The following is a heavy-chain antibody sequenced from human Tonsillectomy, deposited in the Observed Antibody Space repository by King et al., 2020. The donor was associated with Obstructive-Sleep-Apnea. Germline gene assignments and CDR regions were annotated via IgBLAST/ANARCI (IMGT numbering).Heavy chain of an antibody. D-gene: IGHD6-19*01. CDR2: IGGSGSST. CDR3: AKEQSTVGGNGAFDI. V-gene: IGHV3-23*04. J-gene: IGHJ3*02. CDR1: GFTFSSYA. Sequence: VQLVESGGGLVQPGGSLRLSCAASGFTFSSYAISWVRQAPGKGLEWGSAIGGSGSSTYYADSVKGRFTNSRDNSKNTLYLQMNSLRAEDTALYYCAKEQSTVGGNGAFDIWGQGTMVTVSS.